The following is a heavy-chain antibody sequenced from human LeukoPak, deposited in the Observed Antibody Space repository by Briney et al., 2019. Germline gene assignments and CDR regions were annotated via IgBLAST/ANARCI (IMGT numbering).Heavy chain of an antibody. D-gene: IGHD6-19*01. J-gene: IGHJ4*02. Sequence: PGRSLRLSCAAPGFTFSIYAIHWVRQAPGKGLEWVAGISYNGTNEYYPDSLKGRFTISRDNSKNTLYLQMNSLRAEDTALYYCARDRGGSGWYYFDYWGQGTLVTVSS. CDR1: GFTFSIYA. V-gene: IGHV3-30-3*01. CDR2: ISYNGTNE. CDR3: ARDRGGSGWYYFDY.